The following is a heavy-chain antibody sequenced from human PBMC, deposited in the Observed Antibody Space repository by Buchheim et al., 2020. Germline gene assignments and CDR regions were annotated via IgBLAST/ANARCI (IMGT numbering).Heavy chain of an antibody. Sequence: QVQLVESGGGVVQPGRSLRLSCAASGFTFSSYAMHWVRQAPGKGLEWVAVISYDGSNKYYADSVKGRFTISRDNSKKTLYLQMNSLRAEDTAVYYCARDRDNDILTGTINYWGQGTL. CDR1: GFTFSSYA. CDR3: ARDRDNDILTGTINY. V-gene: IGHV3-30-3*01. J-gene: IGHJ4*02. D-gene: IGHD3-9*01. CDR2: ISYDGSNK.